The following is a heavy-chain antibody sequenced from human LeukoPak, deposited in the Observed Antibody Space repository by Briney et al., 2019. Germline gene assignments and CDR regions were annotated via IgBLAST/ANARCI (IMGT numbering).Heavy chain of an antibody. V-gene: IGHV4-4*02. D-gene: IGHD3-10*01. CDR2: IYHSGST. Sequence: SETLSLTCAVSGGSISSSNWWSWVRQPPGKGLEWIGEIYHSGSTNYNPSLKSRVTISVDKSKNQFSLKLSSVTAADTAVYYCARASSLRPRGVINKNPDYWGQGTLVTVSS. CDR1: GGSISSSNW. CDR3: ARASSLRPRGVINKNPDY. J-gene: IGHJ4*02.